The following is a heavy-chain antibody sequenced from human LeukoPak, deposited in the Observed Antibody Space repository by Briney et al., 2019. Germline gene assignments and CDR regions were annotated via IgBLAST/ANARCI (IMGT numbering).Heavy chain of an antibody. Sequence: SETLSLTCAVSGYSISSGYYWGWIRQPPGKGLEWIGGIYHSGSTYYNPSLKSRVTISVDTSKNQFSLKLSSVTAADTAVYYCARRSAPATTMDVWGKGTTVTVSS. CDR2: IYHSGST. CDR1: GYSISSGYY. V-gene: IGHV4-38-2*01. CDR3: ARRSAPATTMDV. D-gene: IGHD2-2*01. J-gene: IGHJ6*03.